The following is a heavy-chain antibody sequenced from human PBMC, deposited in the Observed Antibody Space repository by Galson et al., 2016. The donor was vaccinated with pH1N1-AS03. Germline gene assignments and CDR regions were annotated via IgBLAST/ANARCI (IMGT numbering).Heavy chain of an antibody. CDR3: ASRYESNGYSYYFDL. CDR2: IDSSGDNK. CDR1: GFIFSSYE. D-gene: IGHD3-22*01. V-gene: IGHV3-48*03. J-gene: IGHJ4*02. Sequence: SLRLSCAASGFIFSSYEMNWVRQAPGKGLEWVSYIDSSGDNKDYADSVKGRFSISRDNAKKTLNLQINGLRAEDTAVYYCASRYESNGYSYYFDLWGQGTLVTVSS.